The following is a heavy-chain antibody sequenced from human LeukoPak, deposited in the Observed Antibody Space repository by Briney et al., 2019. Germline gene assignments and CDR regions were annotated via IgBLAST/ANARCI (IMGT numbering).Heavy chain of an antibody. J-gene: IGHJ5*01. D-gene: IGHD3-3*01. CDR3: VKGGQRYDFWRFDF. CDR2: ISGNGGST. CDR1: GVSCNVYA. V-gene: IGHV3-23*01. Sequence: GGSLRLSSEASGVSCNVYAMSWLLQAPGKGLEWVSSISGNGGSTYYANSVKGQFTIAKDNSKNTLYMEMNSLREENTALYYCVKGGQRYDFWRFDFWGRGTLVTVSS.